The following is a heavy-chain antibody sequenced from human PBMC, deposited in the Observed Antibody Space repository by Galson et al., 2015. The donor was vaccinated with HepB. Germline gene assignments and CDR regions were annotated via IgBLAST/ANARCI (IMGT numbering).Heavy chain of an antibody. CDR3: ARENTVGEVFDY. CDR1: GFTFRNYW. Sequence: SLRLSCAASGFTFRNYWMHWVRQAPGKGLEWVAKIKQDGSEKYYVDSLKGRFTISRDNAKNSLYLQMNSLRAEDTAVYYCARENTVGEVFDYWGQGILVTVSS. CDR2: IKQDGSEK. D-gene: IGHD4-11*01. J-gene: IGHJ4*02. V-gene: IGHV3-7*03.